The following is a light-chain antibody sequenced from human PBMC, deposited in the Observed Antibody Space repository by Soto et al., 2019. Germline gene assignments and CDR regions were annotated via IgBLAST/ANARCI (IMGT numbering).Light chain of an antibody. J-gene: IGKJ2*01. Sequence: ELVMTQSPATLSVSPGERATLSCRASQSFSSNVAWYQQKPGQAPRLLIYGTSTRVTGIPARFSGSGSGTEFTLTISSLQSEDFAVYYCQYHTDWPPYTFGQGTTLEI. CDR3: QYHTDWPPYT. CDR1: QSFSSN. V-gene: IGKV3-15*01. CDR2: GTS.